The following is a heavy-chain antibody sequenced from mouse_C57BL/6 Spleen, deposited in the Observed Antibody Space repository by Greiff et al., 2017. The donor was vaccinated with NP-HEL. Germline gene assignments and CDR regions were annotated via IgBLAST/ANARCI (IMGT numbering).Heavy chain of an antibody. D-gene: IGHD4-1*01. V-gene: IGHV1-54*01. CDR2: INPGSGGT. Sequence: LQESGAELVRPGTSVKVSCKASGYAFTNYLIEWVKQRPGQGLEWIGVINPGSGGTNYNEKFKGKATLTADKSSSTAYMQLSSLTSEDSAVYFCARELGRRGFAYWGQGTLVTVSA. J-gene: IGHJ3*01. CDR3: ARELGRRGFAY. CDR1: GYAFTNYL.